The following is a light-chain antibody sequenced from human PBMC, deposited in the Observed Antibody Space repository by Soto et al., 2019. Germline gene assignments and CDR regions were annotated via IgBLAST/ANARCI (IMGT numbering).Light chain of an antibody. V-gene: IGKV2-28*01. CDR2: LGS. CDR3: MQALQTPLT. CDR1: QSLLHSNGYNY. Sequence: DIVMTQSPLSLPVTPGEPASISCRSSQSLLHSNGYNYLDWYLQKPGQSPQLLIYLGSSRASGVPDRFSGSGLGTDFTLEISRVEAEDVGIYYCMQALQTPLTFGGGTRVEIK. J-gene: IGKJ4*01.